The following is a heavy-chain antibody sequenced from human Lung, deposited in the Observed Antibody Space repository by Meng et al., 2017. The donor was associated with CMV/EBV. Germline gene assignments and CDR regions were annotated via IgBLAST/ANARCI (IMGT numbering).Heavy chain of an antibody. CDR2: TYYRSKWYH. Sequence: QVQLQQSGPGLVKPSQTLSLTCAISGGFVSSNSAAWHWSRQSPSGGLGRLGRTYYRSKWYHEYAVSVKSRITISPDTPKNQFSLQLNSMTPEDTAVYYCARGINGGCGDWGQGTLVTVSS. CDR3: ARGINGGCGD. CDR1: GGFVSSNSAA. V-gene: IGHV6-1*01. J-gene: IGHJ4*02. D-gene: IGHD4-23*01.